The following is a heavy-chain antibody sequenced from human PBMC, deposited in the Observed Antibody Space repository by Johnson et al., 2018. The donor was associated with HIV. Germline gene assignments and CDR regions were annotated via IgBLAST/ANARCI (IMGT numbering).Heavy chain of an antibody. D-gene: IGHD3-22*01. Sequence: VHLVESGGGLVQPGGSLRLSCAASGVTVNSNYMTWVRQAPWKGLEWVSGINWNGGNTYYADSVKGRFTISRDNSKNTLYLQMNSLRAEDTAVYYCAREVNAFDIWGQGTVVTVSS. J-gene: IGHJ3*02. CDR1: GVTVNSNY. CDR3: AREVNAFDI. CDR2: INWNGGNT. V-gene: IGHV3-66*01.